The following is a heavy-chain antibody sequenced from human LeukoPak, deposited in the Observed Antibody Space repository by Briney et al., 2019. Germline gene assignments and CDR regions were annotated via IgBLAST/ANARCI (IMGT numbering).Heavy chain of an antibody. CDR2: INGDGSEK. CDR1: GFTFNTYW. D-gene: IGHD2-8*02. J-gene: IGHJ4*02. Sequence: GGSLTLSCAASGFTFNTYWMSWVRQAPGKGLEWVGTINGDGSEKYYVGSVKGRFSISRDNAKKSLLLHMSSLRAEDTAVYYCARAGGCTATRCPTTPAFDSWGQGTLVTVSS. V-gene: IGHV3-7*03. CDR3: ARAGGCTATRCPTTPAFDS.